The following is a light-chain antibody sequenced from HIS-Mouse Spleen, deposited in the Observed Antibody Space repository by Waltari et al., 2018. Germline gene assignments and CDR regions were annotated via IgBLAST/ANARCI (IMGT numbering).Light chain of an antibody. CDR3: YSTDSSGNHRV. CDR2: EDS. V-gene: IGLV3-10*01. J-gene: IGLJ2*01. CDR1: ALPKKY. Sequence: SYELTQPPSVSVSPGQTARITCSGEALPKKYAYWYPQKSGQAPVLVIYEDSKRPAGIPERFSGSSSGTMATLTISGAQVEDEADYYCYSTDSSGNHRVFGGGTKLTVL.